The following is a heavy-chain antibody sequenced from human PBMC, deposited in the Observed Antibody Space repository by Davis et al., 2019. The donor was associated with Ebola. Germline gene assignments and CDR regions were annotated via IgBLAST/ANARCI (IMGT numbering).Heavy chain of an antibody. J-gene: IGHJ4*02. D-gene: IGHD6-19*01. Sequence: GGSLRLSCAASGFTCSDHYMSWIRQAPGKGLEWVAYISSSGAAKYYADSVKGRFTISRDNAKNSLYLQMNSLGAEDTAVYFCARDRREAVAVAGTFDYWGQGTLVTVSS. CDR1: GFTCSDHY. CDR3: ARDRREAVAVAGTFDY. CDR2: ISSSGAAK. V-gene: IGHV3-11*01.